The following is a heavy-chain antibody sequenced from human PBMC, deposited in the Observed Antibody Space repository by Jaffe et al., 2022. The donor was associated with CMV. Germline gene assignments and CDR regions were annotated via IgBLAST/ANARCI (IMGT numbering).Heavy chain of an antibody. Sequence: QVQLVQSGAEVKKPGASVKVSCKASGYTFTSYDINWVRQATGQGLEWMGWMNPNSGNTGYAQKFQGRVTMTRNTSISTAYMELSSLRSEDTAVYYCARAIEYSSSLTLYYYYYYGMDVWGQGTTVTVSS. CDR3: ARAIEYSSSLTLYYYYYYGMDV. CDR2: MNPNSGNT. J-gene: IGHJ6*02. CDR1: GYTFTSYD. D-gene: IGHD6-6*01. V-gene: IGHV1-8*01.